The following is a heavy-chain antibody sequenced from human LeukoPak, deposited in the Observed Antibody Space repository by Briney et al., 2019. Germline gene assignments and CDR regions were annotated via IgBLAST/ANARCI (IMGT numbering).Heavy chain of an antibody. CDR1: GGSISSHY. V-gene: IGHV4-59*11. Sequence: SETLSLTRTVSGGSISSHYWSWIRQPPGKGLEWIGYIYNSGSTNYNPSLKSRVTISVDTSKNQFSLKLSSVTAADTAVYYCARRPTVTTFFDYWGQGTLVTVSS. D-gene: IGHD4-17*01. CDR2: IYNSGST. J-gene: IGHJ4*02. CDR3: ARRPTVTTFFDY.